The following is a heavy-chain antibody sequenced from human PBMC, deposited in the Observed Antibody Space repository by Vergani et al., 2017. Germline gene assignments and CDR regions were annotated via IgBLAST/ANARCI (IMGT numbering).Heavy chain of an antibody. CDR1: ESTFSSYV. Sequence: ELQLVESGGGLVQPGGSLRLSCAASESTFSSYVMTWVRQAPGKGLDWVSAIGVSGDATHYADSVKCRLTISRDNSKNKLYLQMDGLSAEDTAVYYCAKEGHTSGKCGGYDYWGQGTLVTVSS. D-gene: IGHD2-15*01. CDR3: AKEGHTSGKCGGYDY. CDR2: IGVSGDAT. V-gene: IGHV3-23*04. J-gene: IGHJ4*02.